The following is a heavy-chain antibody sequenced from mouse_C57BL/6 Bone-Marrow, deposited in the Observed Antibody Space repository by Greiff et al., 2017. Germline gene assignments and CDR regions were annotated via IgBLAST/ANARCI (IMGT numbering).Heavy chain of an antibody. D-gene: IGHD1-1*01. V-gene: IGHV14-4*01. Sequence: VQLQQSGAELVRPGASVKLSCTASGFNIKDDYMHWVKQRPEQGLEWIGWIDPENGDTEYASKFQGKATITADTSSNTAYLQLSSLTSEDTAVYYCTTPGRSYGVAYWGQGTLVTDAA. CDR3: TTPGRSYGVAY. CDR1: GFNIKDDY. CDR2: IDPENGDT. J-gene: IGHJ3*01.